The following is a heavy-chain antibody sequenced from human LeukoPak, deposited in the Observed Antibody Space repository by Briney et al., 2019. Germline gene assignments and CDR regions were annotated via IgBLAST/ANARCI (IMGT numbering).Heavy chain of an antibody. CDR3: ARGHGLWDLNLNYYFDY. Sequence: PSETLSLTCTVSGDSISGYYWSWIRQPPGKGLEWIGYIYNSGSTNYNPPLKSRVTISVDTSKNQFSLKLSSVTAADTAVYYCARGHGLWDLNLNYYFDYWGQGTLVTVSS. D-gene: IGHD5-18*01. CDR2: IYNSGST. CDR1: GDSISGYY. V-gene: IGHV4-59*12. J-gene: IGHJ4*02.